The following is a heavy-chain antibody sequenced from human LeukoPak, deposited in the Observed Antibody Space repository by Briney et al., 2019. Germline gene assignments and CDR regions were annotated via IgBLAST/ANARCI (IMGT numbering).Heavy chain of an antibody. CDR3: ARGRYGGNRFFYN. D-gene: IGHD4-23*01. V-gene: IGHV1-8*01. CDR1: GYNFRDQE. J-gene: IGHJ4*02. Sequence: GASVKVSCKASGYNFRDQEINWVRQASGQGLEWVGWIHPNSGKTGYAQKFQGRVSMTRTTSISTTYMELTSLTSEDTAVYYCARGRYGGNRFFYNWGQGAQLIVSS. CDR2: IHPNSGKT.